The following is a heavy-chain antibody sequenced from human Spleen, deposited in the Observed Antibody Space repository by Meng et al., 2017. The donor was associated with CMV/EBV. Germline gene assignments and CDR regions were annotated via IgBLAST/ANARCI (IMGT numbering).Heavy chain of an antibody. CDR2: SRNKANRYTT. CDR3: AKDWWLSSRRGAGIDV. J-gene: IGHJ6*02. V-gene: IGHV3-72*01. Sequence: GGSLRLSCAASGFIFSDHYLDWVRQTPGKGLGWVGRSRNKANRYTTEYAASVKGRFTVSRDESKNSLYLQMNSLKTEDTAVYYCAKDWWLSSRRGAGIDVWGQGITVTVSS. CDR1: GFIFSDHY. D-gene: IGHD3-22*01.